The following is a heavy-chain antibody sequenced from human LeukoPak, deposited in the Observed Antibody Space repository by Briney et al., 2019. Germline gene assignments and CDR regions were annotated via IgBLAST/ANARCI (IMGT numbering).Heavy chain of an antibody. V-gene: IGHV4-4*07. CDR2: IYTSGST. CDR1: GGSISSYY. Sequence: ASETLSLTCTVSGGSISSYYWSWIRQPAGKGLEWIGRIYTSGSTNYNPSLKSRVTMSVDTSKNQFSLQLRSVTAADTAVYYCARSYDILTGWCAFDIWGQGTMVTVSS. D-gene: IGHD3-9*01. CDR3: ARSYDILTGWCAFDI. J-gene: IGHJ3*02.